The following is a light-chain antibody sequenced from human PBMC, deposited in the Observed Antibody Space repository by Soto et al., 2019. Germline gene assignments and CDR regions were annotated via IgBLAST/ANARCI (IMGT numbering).Light chain of an antibody. J-gene: IGKJ2*01. CDR3: QQYNSYPYT. Sequence: EIVLTQSPATLSVSAGGTVTLSCRASQSIRTNVAWYQQKPGKAPKLLIYDASSLESGVPSRFSGSGSGTEFTLTISSLQPDDFATYYCQQYNSYPYTFGQGTKLEIK. CDR2: DAS. V-gene: IGKV1-5*01. CDR1: QSIRTN.